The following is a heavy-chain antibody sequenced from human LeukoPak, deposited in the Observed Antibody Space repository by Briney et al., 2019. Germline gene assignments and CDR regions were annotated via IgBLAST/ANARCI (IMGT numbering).Heavy chain of an antibody. V-gene: IGHV5-51*01. Sequence: GGPLKISCQGSGSSFITYSIGWVRQMPGKGLEWMGIIYLGDSDTRYSPSFQGQGTVSADKSISTAYLQWSSLKASDTAMYYCARREKYCGGDCYYFDYWGQGTLVTVSS. CDR3: ARREKYCGGDCYYFDY. CDR2: IYLGDSDT. CDR1: GSSFITYS. J-gene: IGHJ4*02. D-gene: IGHD2-21*02.